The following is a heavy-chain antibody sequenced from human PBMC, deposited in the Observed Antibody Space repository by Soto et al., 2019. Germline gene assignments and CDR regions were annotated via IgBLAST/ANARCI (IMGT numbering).Heavy chain of an antibody. V-gene: IGHV1-46*01. CDR1: GYTLTSYY. Sequence: ASVKVSCKASGYTLTSYYMHWVRQAPGQGLAWMGIINPSGGSTSYAQNYKDRITMTRDTSTTTVYMELSSLRSEDTAVYFCARGDYDVLTGHYPLDYWGQGTLVTVSS. D-gene: IGHD3-9*01. CDR3: ARGDYDVLTGHYPLDY. CDR2: INPSGGST. J-gene: IGHJ4*02.